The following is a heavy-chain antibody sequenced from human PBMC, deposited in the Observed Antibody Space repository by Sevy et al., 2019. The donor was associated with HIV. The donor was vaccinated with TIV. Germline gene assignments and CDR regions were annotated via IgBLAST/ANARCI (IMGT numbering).Heavy chain of an antibody. V-gene: IGHV3-48*01. CDR2: ISSSSSTI. Sequence: GGSLRLSCAASGFTFSSYSMNWVRQAPGKGLEWVSYISSSSSTIYYADPVKGRFTISRVNAKNSLYVQMNSLRAEETAGYYCGIGEGYYGMDVWGQGTTVTVS. CDR3: GIGEGYYGMDV. CDR1: GFTFSSYS. J-gene: IGHJ6*02. D-gene: IGHD3-10*01.